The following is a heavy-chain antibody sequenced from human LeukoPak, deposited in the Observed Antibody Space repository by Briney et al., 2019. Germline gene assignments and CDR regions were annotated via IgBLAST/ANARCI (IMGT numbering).Heavy chain of an antibody. CDR3: AREPLRRGMDV. J-gene: IGHJ6*02. CDR2: MNPSSGNT. V-gene: IGHV1-8*01. CDR1: GYTFASYD. Sequence: GASVKVSCKASGYTFASYDINWVRQATGQGLEWMGWMNPSSGNTGYAQKFQGRVTMTRNTSISTAYMELSSLRSEDTAVYYCAREPLRRGMDVWGQGTTVTVSS.